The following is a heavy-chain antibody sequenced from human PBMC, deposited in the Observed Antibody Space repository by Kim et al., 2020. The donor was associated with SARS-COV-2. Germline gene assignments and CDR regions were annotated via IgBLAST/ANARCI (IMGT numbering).Heavy chain of an antibody. D-gene: IGHD3-22*01. CDR2: ISAYNGNT. Sequence: ASVKVSCKASGYTFISYGISWVRQAPGQGLEWMGWISAYNGNTNYAQKLQGRVTMTTDTSTSTAYMELRSLRSDDTAVYFCARADYSSGYYYYYYGMDVWGQGTTVTVSS. J-gene: IGHJ6*02. CDR1: GYTFISYG. CDR3: ARADYSSGYYYYYYGMDV. V-gene: IGHV1-18*04.